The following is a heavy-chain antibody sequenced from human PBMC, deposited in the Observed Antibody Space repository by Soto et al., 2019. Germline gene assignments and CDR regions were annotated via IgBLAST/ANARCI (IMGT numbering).Heavy chain of an antibody. D-gene: IGHD1-26*01. J-gene: IGHJ6*02. CDR3: AKGGAIVAAGTRVYLYNAMDF. Sequence: ASVKVSCKASGYTFTGYYVHWVRQAPGQGLEWMGWVNPNSGDTYLAQRFQGRVTMNRDTSIGTAYMELRGLTSDDTAEYYCAKGGAIVAAGTRVYLYNAMDFWGQGTTVTVSS. CDR1: GYTFTGYY. V-gene: IGHV1-2*02. CDR2: VNPNSGDT.